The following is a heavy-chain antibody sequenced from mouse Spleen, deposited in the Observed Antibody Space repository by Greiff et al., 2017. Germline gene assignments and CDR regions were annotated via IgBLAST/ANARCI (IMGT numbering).Heavy chain of an antibody. CDR1: GFTFSDYG. D-gene: IGHD2-4*01. Sequence: DVMLVESGGGLVKPGGSLKLSCAASGFTFSDYGMHWVRQAPEKGLEWVAYISSGSSTIYYADTVKGRFTISRDNAKNTLFLQMTSLRSEDTAMYYCARYDYDRDYYAMDYWGQGTSVTVSS. CDR3: ARYDYDRDYYAMDY. J-gene: IGHJ4*01. V-gene: IGHV5-17*01. CDR2: ISSGSSTI.